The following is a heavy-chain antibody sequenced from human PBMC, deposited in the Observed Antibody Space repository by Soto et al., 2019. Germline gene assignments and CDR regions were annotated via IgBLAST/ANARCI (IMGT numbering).Heavy chain of an antibody. D-gene: IGHD2-8*01. CDR2: INPKSGGT. CDR1: GYSFTDCH. J-gene: IGHJ6*02. CDR3: ARGDSTDCSNGVCSFFYNHDMDV. V-gene: IGHV1-2*04. Sequence: ASVKVSCKASGYSFTDCHIHWVRQAPGQGLEWLGRINPKSGGTSTAQKFQGWVTMTTDTSISTASMGLTRLTSDDTAIYYCARGDSTDCSNGVCSFFYNHDMDVWGQGTTVTVSS.